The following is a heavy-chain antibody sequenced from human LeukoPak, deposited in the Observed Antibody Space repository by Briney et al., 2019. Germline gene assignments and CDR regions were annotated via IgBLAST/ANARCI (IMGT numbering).Heavy chain of an antibody. CDR3: ARQWGDGYNYERYFDH. J-gene: IGHJ4*02. CDR2: IYHSGST. V-gene: IGHV4-59*08. Sequence: SETLSLTCTVSGGSISSYYWSWIRQPPGKGLEWIGYIYHSGSTNYNPSLKSRVTISVDTSKNQFSLKLSSVTAADTAMYYCARQWGDGYNYERYFDHWGQGTLVTVSS. CDR1: GGSISSYY. D-gene: IGHD5-24*01.